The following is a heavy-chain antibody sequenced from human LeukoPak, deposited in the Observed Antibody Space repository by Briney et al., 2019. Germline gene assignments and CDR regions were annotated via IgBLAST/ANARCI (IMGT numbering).Heavy chain of an antibody. J-gene: IGHJ4*02. D-gene: IGHD6-19*01. CDR3: ARGSSGWSYYFDY. CDR1: GGTFSSYA. Sequence: ASVKVSCKASGGTFSSYAISWVRQAPGQGLEWMGGIIPIFGTANYAQKLQGRVTMTTDTSTSTAYMELRSLRSDDTAVYYCARGSSGWSYYFDYWGQGTLVTVSS. CDR2: IIPIFGTA. V-gene: IGHV1-69*05.